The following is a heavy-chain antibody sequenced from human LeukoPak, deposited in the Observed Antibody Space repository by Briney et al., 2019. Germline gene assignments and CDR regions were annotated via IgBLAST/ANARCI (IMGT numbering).Heavy chain of an antibody. J-gene: IGHJ4*02. V-gene: IGHV1-2*06. CDR3: ARDYCTTSSCYNDGFDY. Sequence: ASVKVSCKASGYTFTSYGISWVRQAPGQGLEWMGRINPNSGGTNYAQKFQGRVTMTRDTSISTAYMELSRLRSDDTAVYYCARDYCTTSSCYNDGFDYWGQGTLVTVSS. D-gene: IGHD2-2*02. CDR2: INPNSGGT. CDR1: GYTFTSYG.